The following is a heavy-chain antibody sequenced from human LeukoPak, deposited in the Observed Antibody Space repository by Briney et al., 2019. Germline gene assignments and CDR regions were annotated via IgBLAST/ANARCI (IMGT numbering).Heavy chain of an antibody. J-gene: IGHJ6*03. CDR3: AKGGGYEAQYYYYYLDV. V-gene: IGHV3-48*03. CDR1: GFTFSSYE. Sequence: GGSLRLSCAASGFTFSSYEMNWVRQAPGKGLEWVSYISSSGSTIYYADSVKGRFTISRDNAKNTLYLQMKSLRAEDTAVYYCAKGGGYEAQYYYYYLDVWGKGTTVTISS. CDR2: ISSSGSTI. D-gene: IGHD5-12*01.